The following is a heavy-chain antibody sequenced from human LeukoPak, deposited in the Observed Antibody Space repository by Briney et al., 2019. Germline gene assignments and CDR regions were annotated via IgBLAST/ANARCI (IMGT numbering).Heavy chain of an antibody. Sequence: XISFVSSTKYSADSVKGGFTISRDNDKNSLYIEMYRLRDEDTAVYYCAKYCITTSCYGSVDYWGQGTLVTVSS. D-gene: IGHD2-2*01. CDR2: ISFVSSTK. V-gene: IGHV3-48*02. J-gene: IGHJ4*02. CDR3: AKYCITTSCYGSVDY.